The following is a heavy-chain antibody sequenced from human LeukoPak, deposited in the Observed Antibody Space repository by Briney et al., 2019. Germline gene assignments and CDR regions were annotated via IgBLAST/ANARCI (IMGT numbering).Heavy chain of an antibody. J-gene: IGHJ3*02. D-gene: IGHD3-9*01. CDR1: GYSFTSYW. CDR3: ARHPVTIFWAFDI. Sequence: GESLKIFCKGSGYSFTSYWIGWVRQLPGKGLEWMGIIYPGDSDTRYSPSFQGQVTISADKSISTAYLQWSSLKASDTAMYYCARHPVTIFWAFDIWGEETMVTVSS. CDR2: IYPGDSDT. V-gene: IGHV5-51*01.